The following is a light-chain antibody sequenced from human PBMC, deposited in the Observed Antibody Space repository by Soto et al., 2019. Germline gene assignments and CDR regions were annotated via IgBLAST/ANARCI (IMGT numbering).Light chain of an antibody. CDR1: QSVGNN. V-gene: IGKV3-11*01. J-gene: IGKJ4*01. Sequence: EIVLTQSPATLSLSPGERATLSCRASQSVGNNLAWYQKKPGQAPGLLIYEASTRATGIPARFSGSGSGTDFNLTISSLETEDFAVYDCQQHANWPLTFGGGTKVDIK. CDR2: EAS. CDR3: QQHANWPLT.